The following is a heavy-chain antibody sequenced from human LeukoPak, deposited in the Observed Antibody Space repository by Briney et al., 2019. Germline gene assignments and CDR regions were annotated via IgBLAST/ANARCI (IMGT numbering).Heavy chain of an antibody. D-gene: IGHD6-19*01. CDR2: NSSSSSYI. J-gene: IGHJ4*02. CDR1: GFTFSSYS. V-gene: IGHV3-21*01. Sequence: PGGSLRLSCAASGFTFSSYSMNWVRQAPGKGLEWVSSNSSSSSYIYYADSVKGRFTISRDNAKNSLYLQMNSLRAEDTAVYYCARDRTGIAVAGQGGFDYWGQGTLVTVSS. CDR3: ARDRTGIAVAGQGGFDY.